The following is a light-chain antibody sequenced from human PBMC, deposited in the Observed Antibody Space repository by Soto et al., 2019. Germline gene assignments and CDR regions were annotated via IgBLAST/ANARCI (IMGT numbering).Light chain of an antibody. CDR2: GAD. V-gene: IGKV3-15*01. CDR3: KYDHHWPA. Sequence: SPATXCVGSVYRAPHTCRASQSVFRSLAWYKQKTGKXPXXXIYGADNRATGIAARFSGSGYGTELTLTSSRLQYEDCAVYYCKYDHHWPAFGKGTQVDI. CDR1: QSVFRS. J-gene: IGKJ1*01.